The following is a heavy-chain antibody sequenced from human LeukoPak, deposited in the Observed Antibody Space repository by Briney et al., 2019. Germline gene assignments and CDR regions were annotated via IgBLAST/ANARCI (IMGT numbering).Heavy chain of an antibody. V-gene: IGHV3-7*03. CDR1: GFSFSTYW. J-gene: IGHJ4*02. Sequence: GGSLRLSCAASGFSFSTYWMAWVRQAPGKGLEWVGNIHKDGRVMFYAASVKGRFTISRDNAKNSLYLDMNSLRDEDTAIYYCASSHDSSGNDWGQGTLVTVTP. CDR2: IHKDGRVM. CDR3: ASSHDSSGND. D-gene: IGHD3-22*01.